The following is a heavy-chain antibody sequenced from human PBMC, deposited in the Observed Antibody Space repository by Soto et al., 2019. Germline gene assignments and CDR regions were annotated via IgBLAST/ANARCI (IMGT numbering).Heavy chain of an antibody. V-gene: IGHV3-9*01. CDR3: SGYYFGVSHPIKTEN. D-gene: IGHD3-22*01. J-gene: IGHJ4*02. CDR1: GFTFDDYA. Sequence: PGGCLRLSCAASGFTFDDYAMHWVRQAPGKGLEWVSGITWNRGSIGYADSVKGRFTISRDNAKNSLHLQMNSLRAEDTAVYYCSGYYFGVSHPIKTENWGQGTLVTVSS. CDR2: ITWNRGSI.